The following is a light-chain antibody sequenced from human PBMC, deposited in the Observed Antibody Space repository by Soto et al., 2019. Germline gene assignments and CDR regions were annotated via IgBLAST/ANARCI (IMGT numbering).Light chain of an antibody. CDR1: IGYD. Sequence: QSVLTQPPSVSGAPGQRVTISCTGNIGYDVHWYQQLPGAAPTLLIYGNTNRPSGVPDRFSGSKSGASASLAITGLQAEDEADYYCQSSDSSLSAHVVFGGGTKLTVL. J-gene: IGLJ2*01. V-gene: IGLV1-40*01. CDR3: QSSDSSLSAHVV. CDR2: GNT.